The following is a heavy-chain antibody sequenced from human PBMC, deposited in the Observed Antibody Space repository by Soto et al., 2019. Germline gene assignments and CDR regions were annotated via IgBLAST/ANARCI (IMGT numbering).Heavy chain of an antibody. V-gene: IGHV3-23*01. CDR2: IRASDGST. Sequence: EVQLLESGGGLVQPGGSLRLSCAASGFTFSSSSMSWVRQAPGKGLEWVSSIRASDGSTYYADSVKGRFTISRDNSKDILYLQLSSLRAEDTAVYYCAKLVSSWGQGTLVTVSS. CDR3: AKLVSS. CDR1: GFTFSSSS. J-gene: IGHJ5*02. D-gene: IGHD1-20*01.